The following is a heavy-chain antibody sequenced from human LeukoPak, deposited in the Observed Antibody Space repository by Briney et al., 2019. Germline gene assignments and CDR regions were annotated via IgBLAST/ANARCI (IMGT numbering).Heavy chain of an antibody. CDR3: ARVGYSDFWSGYYWDY. J-gene: IGHJ4*02. V-gene: IGHV3-33*01. CDR1: GFTFSSYG. Sequence: GGSLRLSCAASGFTFSSYGMHWVRQAPGKGLEWVAVIWYDGSNKYYADSVKGHFTISRDNSKNTLYLQMNSLRAEDTAVYYCARVGYSDFWSGYYWDYWGQGTLATVSS. CDR2: IWYDGSNK. D-gene: IGHD3-3*01.